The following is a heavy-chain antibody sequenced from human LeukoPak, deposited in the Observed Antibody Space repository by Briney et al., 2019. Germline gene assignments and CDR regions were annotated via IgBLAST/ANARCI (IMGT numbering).Heavy chain of an antibody. D-gene: IGHD6-13*01. CDR3: AKGSLIAASGTLFDF. J-gene: IGHJ4*02. V-gene: IGHV3-9*01. Sequence: GGSLRLSCAASGFTFDDYSMHWVRHSPGKGLEWLSGLGWNGDIIDYADSVKGRFTISRDNAKNSLYLQMDSLKTEDTALYYCAKGSLIAASGTLFDFWGQGTRVTVSS. CDR2: LGWNGDII. CDR1: GFTFDDYS.